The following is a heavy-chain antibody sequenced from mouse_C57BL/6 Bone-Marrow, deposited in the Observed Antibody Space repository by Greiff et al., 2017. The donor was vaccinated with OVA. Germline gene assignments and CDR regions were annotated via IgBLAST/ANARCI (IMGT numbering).Heavy chain of an antibody. J-gene: IGHJ4*01. Sequence: QVQLQQSGPELVKPGASVKLSCTASGYAFSSSWMNWVKQRPGKGLEWIGRIYPGDGDTNYNGKFKGKATLTADKSSSTAYMQLSSLTSEDSAVYFCARWVDYWGQGTSVTVSS. CDR1: GYAFSSSW. CDR2: IYPGDGDT. V-gene: IGHV1-82*01. CDR3: ARWVDY.